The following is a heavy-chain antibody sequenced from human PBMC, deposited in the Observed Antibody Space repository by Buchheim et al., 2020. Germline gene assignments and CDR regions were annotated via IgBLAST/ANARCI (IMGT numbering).Heavy chain of an antibody. J-gene: IGHJ5*02. CDR3: ARQGGYSGHNWFDA. D-gene: IGHD5-12*01. CDR1: GGSIGTYF. Sequence: QVHLQESGPGLVKPSETLSLTCTVSGGSIGTYFWSWIRQPPGKGLEWIGYIYYSGTTNYSPSLKGLVTISVDTSNNQVSLQHNSVTAADTAVYYCARQGGYSGHNWFDAWGQGT. CDR2: IYYSGTT. V-gene: IGHV4-59*08.